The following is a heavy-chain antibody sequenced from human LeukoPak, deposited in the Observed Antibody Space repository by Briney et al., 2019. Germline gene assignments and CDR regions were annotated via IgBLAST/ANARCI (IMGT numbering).Heavy chain of an antibody. D-gene: IGHD7-27*01. CDR1: GYTFIGHY. CDR2: INPKSGGT. CDR3: AIHWGSGWYFDL. Sequence: GASVKVSCKASGYTFIGHYLHWVRQAPGQGLEWLGWINPKSGGTNYARDFQGRVTMTRDTPITTAYMELSSLRSDDTAMYYCAIHWGSGWYFDLWGRGTQVTVSS. J-gene: IGHJ2*01. V-gene: IGHV1-2*02.